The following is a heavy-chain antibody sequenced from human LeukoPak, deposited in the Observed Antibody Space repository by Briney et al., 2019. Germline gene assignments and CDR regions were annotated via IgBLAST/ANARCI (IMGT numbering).Heavy chain of an antibody. CDR1: GYTFTGYY. V-gene: IGHV1-2*02. D-gene: IGHD5-24*01. J-gene: IGHJ4*02. CDR3: AGDGYNSRRFFDY. CDR2: INPNSGGT. Sequence: ASVKVSCKTSGYTFTGYYMHWVRQAPGQGLEWMGWINPNSGGTNYAQKFQGRVTMTRDTSISTAYMELSRLRSDDTAVYYCAGDGYNSRRFFDYWGQGTLVTVSS.